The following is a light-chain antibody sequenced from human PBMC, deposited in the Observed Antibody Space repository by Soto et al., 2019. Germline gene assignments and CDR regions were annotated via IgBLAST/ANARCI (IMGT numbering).Light chain of an antibody. CDR2: DVS. V-gene: IGLV2-14*01. Sequence: QSALTQPASVSGSPGQSITISCTGTSSDVGGYNYVSWYQQHPGNAPKLMIYDVSNRPSGVSNRFSGSKSGNTASLTISGLQAEDEADYYCSSYTSSSTLMVFGGGTQLPVL. J-gene: IGLJ2*01. CDR1: SSDVGGYNY. CDR3: SSYTSSSTLMV.